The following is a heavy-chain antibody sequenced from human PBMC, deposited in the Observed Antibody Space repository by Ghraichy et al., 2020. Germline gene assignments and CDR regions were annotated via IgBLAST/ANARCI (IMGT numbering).Heavy chain of an antibody. D-gene: IGHD6-13*01. CDR3: AKDPLGLVPNSANGQQLAPAQDYYYYYYMDV. V-gene: IGHV3-23*01. Sequence: GGSLRLSCAASGFTFSSYAMSWVRQAPGKGLEWVSAISGSGGSTYYADTVKGRFTISRDNSKNTLYLQMNSLRAEDTAVYYCAKDPLGLVPNSANGQQLAPAQDYYYYYYMDVWGKGTTVTVSS. J-gene: IGHJ6*03. CDR2: ISGSGGST. CDR1: GFTFSSYA.